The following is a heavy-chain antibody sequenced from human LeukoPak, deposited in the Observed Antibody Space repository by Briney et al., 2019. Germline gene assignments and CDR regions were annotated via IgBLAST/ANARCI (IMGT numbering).Heavy chain of an antibody. Sequence: SETLSLTCTVSGDSISSYYWSWIRQPPGKGLEWIGYIYYTGSTNYNPSLKSRVTISVDTSKNQFSLKLSSVTAADTAVYYCARARSGYDRYYYYYMDVWGKGTTVTVSS. V-gene: IGHV4-59*01. J-gene: IGHJ6*03. D-gene: IGHD5-12*01. CDR2: IYYTGST. CDR1: GDSISSYY. CDR3: ARARSGYDRYYYYYMDV.